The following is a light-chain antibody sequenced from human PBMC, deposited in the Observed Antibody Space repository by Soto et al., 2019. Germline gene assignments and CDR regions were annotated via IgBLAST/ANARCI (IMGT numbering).Light chain of an antibody. Sequence: QSALTQPASVSGSPGQSITISCTGTSSDIDSNNYVSWFQQRPGKAPTLIIYEVSNRPSGVSTHFSGSKSGNTASLTISGRLPEDEAEYYCSSYTTNTRLFGGGTKLTVL. CDR1: SSDIDSNNY. CDR2: EVS. V-gene: IGLV2-14*01. CDR3: SSYTTNTRL. J-gene: IGLJ3*02.